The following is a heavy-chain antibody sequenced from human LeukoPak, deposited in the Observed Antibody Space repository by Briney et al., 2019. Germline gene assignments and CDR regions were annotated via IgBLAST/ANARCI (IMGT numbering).Heavy chain of an antibody. CDR1: GYTFTSYD. CDR3: ARDLSGYYDY. CDR2: ISAYNGNT. V-gene: IGHV1-18*01. D-gene: IGHD3-22*01. J-gene: IGHJ4*02. Sequence: ASVKVSCKASGYTFTSYDINWVRQATGQGLEWMGWISAYNGNTNYAQKLQGRVTMTTDTSTSTAYMELRSLRSDDTAVYYCARDLSGYYDYWGQGTLVTVSS.